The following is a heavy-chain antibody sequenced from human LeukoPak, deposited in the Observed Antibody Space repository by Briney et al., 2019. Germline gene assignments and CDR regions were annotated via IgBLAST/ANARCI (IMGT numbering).Heavy chain of an antibody. Sequence: SETLSLTCTVSGYSISSGYYWGWIRQPPGKGLEWSGSIYHSGSTYYNPSLKSRVTISVDTSKNQFSLKLSSVTAADTAVYYCARIKRQVPDYWGQGTLVTVSS. CDR1: GYSISSGYY. CDR3: ARIKRQVPDY. J-gene: IGHJ4*02. V-gene: IGHV4-38-2*02. CDR2: IYHSGST.